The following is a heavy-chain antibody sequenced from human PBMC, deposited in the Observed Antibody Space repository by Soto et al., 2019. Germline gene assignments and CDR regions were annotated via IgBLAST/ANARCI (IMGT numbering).Heavy chain of an antibody. J-gene: IGHJ6*02. V-gene: IGHV3-7*03. CDR3: ASNSLGYWSGGSCYDFCDYYYGMDV. CDR2: IKQDGSEK. CDR1: GFTFSSYG. Sequence: VQLVESGGGVVQPGRSLRLSCAASGFTFSSYGMHWVRQAPGKGLEWVANIKQDGSEKYYVDSVKGRFTISRDNAKHSLYLHMNRLRAEDTAVYYCASNSLGYWSGGSCYDFCDYYYGMDVWGQGTTVTVSS. D-gene: IGHD2-15*01.